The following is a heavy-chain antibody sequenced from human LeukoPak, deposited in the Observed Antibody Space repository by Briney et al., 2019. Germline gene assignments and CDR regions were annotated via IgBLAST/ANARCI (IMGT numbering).Heavy chain of an antibody. CDR1: GGFFSGYY. V-gene: IGHV4-34*01. Sequence: SHTLSLICAVYGGFFSGYYWICIRESPGKGLEWIGDINDSGSSHYHPSLKSRVTISLDTSKTQFSLRLTSVTSAGTAVYFCARYVPDYGDYSGGFDIWGRGTMVTVSS. CDR2: INDSGSS. CDR3: ARYVPDYGDYSGGFDI. D-gene: IGHD4-17*01. J-gene: IGHJ3*02.